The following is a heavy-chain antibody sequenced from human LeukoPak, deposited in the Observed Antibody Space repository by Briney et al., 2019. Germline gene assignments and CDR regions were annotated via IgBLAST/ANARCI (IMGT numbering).Heavy chain of an antibody. CDR3: AKNGGCSGGSCYAFDY. J-gene: IGHJ4*02. V-gene: IGHV3-33*06. Sequence: PGGSLRLSCAASGFTFSSYGMHWVRQAPGKGLEWVAVIWYDGSNKYYADSVKGLFTISRDNSKNTLYLQMNSLRAEDTAVYYCAKNGGCSGGSCYAFDYWGQGTLVTVSS. CDR2: IWYDGSNK. CDR1: GFTFSSYG. D-gene: IGHD2-15*01.